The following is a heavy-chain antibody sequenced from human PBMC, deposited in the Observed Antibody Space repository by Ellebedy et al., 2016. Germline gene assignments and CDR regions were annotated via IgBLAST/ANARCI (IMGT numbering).Heavy chain of an antibody. D-gene: IGHD2-2*01. CDR1: GGSFSGYY. Sequence: SETLSLTXAVYGGSFSGYYWSWIRQPPGKGLEWIGEINHSGSTNYNPSLKSRVTISVDTSKNQFSLQLNSVTPEDTAVYYCARASSSTFGGTFDYWGQGTLVTVSS. J-gene: IGHJ4*02. CDR2: INHSGST. CDR3: ARASSSTFGGTFDY. V-gene: IGHV4-34*01.